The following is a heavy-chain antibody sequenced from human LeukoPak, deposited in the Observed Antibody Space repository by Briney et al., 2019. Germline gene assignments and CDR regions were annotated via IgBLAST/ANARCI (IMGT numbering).Heavy chain of an antibody. Sequence: SETLSLTCAVYGGSFSGYYWSWIRQPPGKGLEWTGEINHSGSTNYNPSLKSRVTISVDTSKNQFSLKLSSVTAADTAVYYCARDWVPAAFGYWGQGTLVTVSS. V-gene: IGHV4-34*01. D-gene: IGHD2-2*01. CDR2: INHSGST. J-gene: IGHJ4*02. CDR3: ARDWVPAAFGY. CDR1: GGSFSGYY.